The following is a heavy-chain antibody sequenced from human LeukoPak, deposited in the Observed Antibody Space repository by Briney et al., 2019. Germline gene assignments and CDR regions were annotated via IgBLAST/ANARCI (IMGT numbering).Heavy chain of an antibody. CDR2: ISSSSSSI. J-gene: IGHJ4*02. D-gene: IGHD3-16*01. Sequence: GGSLRLSCAASGFPFSRYTMNWVRQAPGKGLEWVSYISSSSSSIYYAESVKGRFTISRDNAENSLYLQMNSLRDEDTAVYYCARDTGGPDYWGQGPLVTVSS. V-gene: IGHV3-48*02. CDR3: ARDTGGPDY. CDR1: GFPFSRYT.